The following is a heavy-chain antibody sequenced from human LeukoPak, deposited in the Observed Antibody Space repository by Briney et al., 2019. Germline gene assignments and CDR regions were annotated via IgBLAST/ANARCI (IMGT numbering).Heavy chain of an antibody. Sequence: SETLSLTCTVSGYSISSGYYWGWIRQPPGKGLEWIGSIYHSGSTYYNPSLKSRVTISVDTSKNQFSLKLSSVTAADTAVYYCARMLLPLDWFDPWGQGTLVTVSS. CDR2: IYHSGST. J-gene: IGHJ5*02. CDR3: ARMLLPLDWFDP. CDR1: GYSISSGYY. D-gene: IGHD3-22*01. V-gene: IGHV4-38-2*02.